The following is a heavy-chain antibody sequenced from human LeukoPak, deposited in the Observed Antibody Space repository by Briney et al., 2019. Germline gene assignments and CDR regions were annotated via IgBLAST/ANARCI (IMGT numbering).Heavy chain of an antibody. D-gene: IGHD6-13*01. J-gene: IGHJ6*02. Sequence: GGSLRLSSAASGFTFSSYEMNWVRQAPGKGLEWVSYISSSGSTIYYADSVKGRFTISRDNAKNSLYLQMNSLRAEDTAVYYCARVSQLGTGDVWGQGTTVTVSS. CDR2: ISSSGSTI. CDR1: GFTFSSYE. V-gene: IGHV3-48*03. CDR3: ARVSQLGTGDV.